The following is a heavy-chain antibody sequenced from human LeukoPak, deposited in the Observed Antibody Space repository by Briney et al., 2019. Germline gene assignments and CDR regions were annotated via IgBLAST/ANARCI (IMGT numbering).Heavy chain of an antibody. CDR3: ARGLFYGSGKSFDY. CDR1: GGSISGYY. Sequence: EPSETLSLTCTVSGGSISGYYWSWIRQPPGKGLEWIGYIYYSGSTSYNPSLKSRVTISVDTSKNQFSLKLSSVTAADTAVYYCARGLFYGSGKSFDYWGQGTLVTVSS. J-gene: IGHJ4*02. CDR2: IYYSGST. V-gene: IGHV4-59*12. D-gene: IGHD3-10*01.